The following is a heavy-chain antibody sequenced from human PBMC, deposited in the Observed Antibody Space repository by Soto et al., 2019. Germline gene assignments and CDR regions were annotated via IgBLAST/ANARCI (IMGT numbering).Heavy chain of an antibody. J-gene: IGHJ6*02. Sequence: GGSLRLSCASSGFTFSSYSVNWVRQAPGKGLEWVSRINSGRSSIYYADSVKGRFTISRDNAKNTLYLQMNSLRAEDTAVYYCARRPRTYYYGMDVWGQGTTVTVSS. V-gene: IGHV3-74*01. CDR2: INSGRSSI. CDR1: GFTFSSYS. CDR3: ARRPRTYYYGMDV.